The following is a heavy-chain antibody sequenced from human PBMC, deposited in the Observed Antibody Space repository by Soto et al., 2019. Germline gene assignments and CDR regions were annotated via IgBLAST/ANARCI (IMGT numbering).Heavy chain of an antibody. D-gene: IGHD1-7*01. V-gene: IGHV4-4*07. Sequence: PSETLSLTCTVSGGSISSYRWSWIRQPAGKGLEWIGRLNNYGSTHYNPSLKSRVTVSVDTSRNQFFLTLRSVSAADSAVYHCGREGGETWDYEASWGQGTPVTVSS. CDR2: LNNYGST. CDR1: GGSISSYR. J-gene: IGHJ5*02. CDR3: GREGGETWDYEAS.